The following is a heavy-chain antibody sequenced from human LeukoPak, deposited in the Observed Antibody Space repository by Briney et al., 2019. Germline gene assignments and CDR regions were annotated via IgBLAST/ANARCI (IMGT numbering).Heavy chain of an antibody. CDR1: GGSISRYY. V-gene: IGHV4-59*01. J-gene: IGHJ4*02. Sequence: SETLSLTCTVSGGSISRYYGSWIRRPPGKGLEWIGYIYYSGSTNNNPSLKSRVTISVDTSKNQFSLKLSSVTAADTAVYYCARGRPVNYWGQGTLVTVSS. D-gene: IGHD3-9*01. CDR2: IYYSGST. CDR3: ARGRPVNY.